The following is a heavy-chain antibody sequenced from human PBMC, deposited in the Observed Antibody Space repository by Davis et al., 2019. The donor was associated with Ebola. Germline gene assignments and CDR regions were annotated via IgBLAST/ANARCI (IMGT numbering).Heavy chain of an antibody. D-gene: IGHD3-3*01. CDR3: VRDQFDFWSGYAY. Sequence: GESLKISCAASGFTFSTYSMNWVRQAPGKGLEWVAYISGSGTNIYYADSVKGRFTISRDNAQNSLFLQMNSLRDEDTAVYYCVRDQFDFWSGYAYWGQGALVTVSS. CDR2: ISGSGTNI. J-gene: IGHJ4*02. CDR1: GFTFSTYS. V-gene: IGHV3-48*02.